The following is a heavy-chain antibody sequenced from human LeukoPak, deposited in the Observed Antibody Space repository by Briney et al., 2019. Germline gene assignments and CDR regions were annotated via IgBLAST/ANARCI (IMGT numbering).Heavy chain of an antibody. J-gene: IGHJ6*02. D-gene: IGHD4-17*01. CDR1: GYTFTSYA. Sequence: ASVKVSCKASGYTFTSYAMNWVRQAPGQGLEGMGWINTNTGNPTYAQGFTGRFVFSLDTSVSTAYLQISSLKAEDTAVYYCARGGDYTRYYYYYGMDVWGQGTTVTVSS. CDR3: ARGGDYTRYYYYYGMDV. V-gene: IGHV7-4-1*02. CDR2: INTNTGNP.